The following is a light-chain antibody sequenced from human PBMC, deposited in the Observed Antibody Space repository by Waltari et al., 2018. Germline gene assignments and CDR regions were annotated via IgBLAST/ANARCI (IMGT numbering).Light chain of an antibody. J-gene: IGLJ2*01. CDR3: CSQSSYNGVI. Sequence: QSALSQPASVSGSPGQSITISCTGSSSDVGGDDSVSWYQGHPGQAPKAIIYDVNNRPSGVSDRFSGSKSGNTASLTISGLQAEDEANYYCCSQSSYNGVIFGGGTKLTVL. CDR2: DVN. V-gene: IGLV2-14*03. CDR1: SSDVGGDDS.